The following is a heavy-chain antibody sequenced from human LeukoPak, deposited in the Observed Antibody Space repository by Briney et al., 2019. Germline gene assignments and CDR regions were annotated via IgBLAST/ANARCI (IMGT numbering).Heavy chain of an antibody. CDR2: INYSGTT. J-gene: IGHJ4*02. CDR3: ARLRGGVQLWGD. D-gene: IGHD1-1*01. V-gene: IGHV4-39*01. CDR1: GGSFSSPSYF. Sequence: SETLSLTCTVSGGSFSSPSYFCGWIRQAPGMGLEWIATINYSGTTFYNPSLKSRLTTSVDTSNNQFSLKLSSGTAADTAVYYWARLRGGVQLWGDWGQGALVTVSS.